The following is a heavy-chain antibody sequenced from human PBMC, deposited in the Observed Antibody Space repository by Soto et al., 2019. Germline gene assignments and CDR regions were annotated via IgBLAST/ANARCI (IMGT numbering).Heavy chain of an antibody. D-gene: IGHD3-22*01. J-gene: IGHJ4*02. CDR3: VPTTDYYDSTGFDY. V-gene: IGHV3-48*03. Sequence: GSLRLSGTASVFTFSYFEMNWVRQAPGKGLEWVSYISGVGSTKYYADSVRGRFTISRDNAKNSLYLQMNSLRAEDTAVYYCVPTTDYYDSTGFDYWGRGSLVTVSS. CDR1: VFTFSYFE. CDR2: ISGVGSTK.